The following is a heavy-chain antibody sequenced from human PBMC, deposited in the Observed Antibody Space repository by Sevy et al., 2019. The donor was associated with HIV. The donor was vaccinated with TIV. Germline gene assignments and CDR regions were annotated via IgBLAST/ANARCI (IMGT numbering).Heavy chain of an antibody. D-gene: IGHD3-10*01. CDR3: AKALWTQVSGSSFDY. Sequence: SLKISCAASGFTFDDYAMHWVRQAPGKGLEWVSGISWNNGRIGYADSVKGRFTISRDSAKNSLYLQMNSLRAEDTAFYYCAKALWTQVSGSSFDYWGQGTLVTVSS. V-gene: IGHV3-9*01. CDR1: GFTFDDYA. J-gene: IGHJ4*02. CDR2: ISWNNGRI.